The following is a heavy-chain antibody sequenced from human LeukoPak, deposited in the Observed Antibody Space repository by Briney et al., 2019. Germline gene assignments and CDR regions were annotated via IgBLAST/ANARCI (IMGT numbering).Heavy chain of an antibody. Sequence: GGSLRLSCAASGFTFSNYGMHWVRQAPGKGLEWVALIWYDGSNRYYADSVKGRFTISRDNSENTLFLQMSSLRTEDTAVYYCAKDPLGFCTRATCRYLDSWGQGTLVTVSS. V-gene: IGHV3-30*02. D-gene: IGHD2-8*01. CDR3: AKDPLGFCTRATCRYLDS. CDR2: IWYDGSNR. CDR1: GFTFSNYG. J-gene: IGHJ4*02.